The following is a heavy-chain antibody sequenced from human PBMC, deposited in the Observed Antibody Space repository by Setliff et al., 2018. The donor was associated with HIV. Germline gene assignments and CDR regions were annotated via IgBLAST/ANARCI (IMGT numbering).Heavy chain of an antibody. D-gene: IGHD1-26*01. V-gene: IGHV1-69*13. J-gene: IGHJ4*02. CDR3: AREGNSGHGGQIEFDY. CDR1: GDTFRSRA. CDR2: IIPMFGTA. Sequence: SVKVSCEASGDTFRSRAFNWVRQAPGQGPEWMGGIIPMFGTANYAQKFQGRVTITADESTSTVYMELSSLRSDDTALYYCAREGNSGHGGQIEFDYWGQGTLVTLSS.